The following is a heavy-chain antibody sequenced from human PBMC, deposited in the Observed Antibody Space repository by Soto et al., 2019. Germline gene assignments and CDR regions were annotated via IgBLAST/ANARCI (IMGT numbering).Heavy chain of an antibody. Sequence: SETLSLTCTVSGGSISSGDYYWSWIRQHPGKGLEWIGYIYYSGSTYYNPSLKSRVTISVDSSKNQFSLKLSSVTAADTAVYYCARWWSGSRQGFDPWGQGTLVTVSS. J-gene: IGHJ5*02. CDR2: IYYSGST. CDR1: GGSISSGDYY. CDR3: ARWWSGSRQGFDP. D-gene: IGHD3-3*01. V-gene: IGHV4-31*03.